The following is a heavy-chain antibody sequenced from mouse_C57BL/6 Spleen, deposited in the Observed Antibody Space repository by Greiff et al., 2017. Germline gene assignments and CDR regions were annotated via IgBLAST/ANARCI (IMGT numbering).Heavy chain of an antibody. D-gene: IGHD1-1*01. Sequence: VQLQQPGAELVKPGASVKMSCKASGYTFTSYWITWVKQRPGQGLEWIGDIYPGSGSTNYNEKFKSKATLTVDTSSSTAYMQLSSLTSEDSAVYYCARGYYGSSCGGFDYWGQGTTLTVSS. CDR2: IYPGSGST. CDR3: ARGYYGSSCGGFDY. CDR1: GYTFTSYW. J-gene: IGHJ2*01. V-gene: IGHV1-55*01.